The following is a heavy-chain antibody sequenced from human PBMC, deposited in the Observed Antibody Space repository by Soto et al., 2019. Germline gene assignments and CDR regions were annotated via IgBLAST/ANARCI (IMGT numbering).Heavy chain of an antibody. D-gene: IGHD2-8*02. CDR1: GYTFTSYA. V-gene: IGHV1-8*02. Sequence: ASVKVSCKASGYTFTSYAMHWVRQAPGQGLEWLGWMTPSSGYTGYAQKFQGRLTMTRDTSTSTAYMELSSLRSEDTAVYYCARNPYGTGLFDPWGQGTLVTVSS. CDR3: ARNPYGTGLFDP. J-gene: IGHJ5*02. CDR2: MTPSSGYT.